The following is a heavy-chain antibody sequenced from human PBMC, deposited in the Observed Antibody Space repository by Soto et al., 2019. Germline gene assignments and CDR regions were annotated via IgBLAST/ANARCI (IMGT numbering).Heavy chain of an antibody. D-gene: IGHD6-13*01. Sequence: ASVKVSCKASGYAFTSYGISWVRQAPGQGLEWMGWISAYNGNTNYAQKLQGRVTMTTDTSTSTAYMELRSLRSDDTAVYYCASEVEVAAAGREFDYWGQGTLVTVSS. V-gene: IGHV1-18*01. CDR3: ASEVEVAAAGREFDY. CDR1: GYAFTSYG. J-gene: IGHJ4*02. CDR2: ISAYNGNT.